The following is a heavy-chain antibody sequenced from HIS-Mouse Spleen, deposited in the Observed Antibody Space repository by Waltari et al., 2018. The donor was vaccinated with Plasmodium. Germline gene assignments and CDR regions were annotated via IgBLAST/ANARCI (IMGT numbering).Heavy chain of an antibody. D-gene: IGHD3-16*01. CDR2: INPNSSGT. J-gene: IGHJ4*02. V-gene: IGHV1-2*02. CDR1: GYTFTGYY. CDR3: ARDGPGEPSFDY. Sequence: QVQLVQSGAEVKKPGASVKVSCKASGYTFTGYYMHWVRQAPGQGLECMGWINPNSSGTNDAQKFQGRVTMTRDQYISTAYMELSGLRSDDTDVYYCARDGPGEPSFDYWGQGTLVTVSS.